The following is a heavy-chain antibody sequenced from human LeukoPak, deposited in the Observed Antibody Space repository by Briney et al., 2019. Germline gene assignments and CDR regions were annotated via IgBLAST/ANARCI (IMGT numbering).Heavy chain of an antibody. V-gene: IGHV4-34*01. J-gene: IGHJ4*02. CDR3: ARQAMWTAHWDY. CDR2: INHSGIT. D-gene: IGHD2-21*01. CDR1: GGSISSYY. Sequence: SETLSLTCTVSGGSISSYYWSWIRQPPGKGLEWIGEINHSGITNYNPSLKSRVTISVDTSKNQFSLNLTSVTAADTSVYYCARQAMWTAHWDYWGQGTLVTVSS.